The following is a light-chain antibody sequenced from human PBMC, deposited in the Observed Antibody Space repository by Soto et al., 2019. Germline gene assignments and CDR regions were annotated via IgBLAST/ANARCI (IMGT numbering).Light chain of an antibody. CDR3: QQYNNWPRT. J-gene: IGKJ1*01. V-gene: IGKV3-15*01. Sequence: EIVMTQSPATLSVSPGERATLSCRASQSVSSKLAWYQQKPGQAPRLLIYDASTRATGTPARFSGSGSGTAFTLTISSLQYEDFAVYYCQQYNNWPRTFGQGTNVEIK. CDR1: QSVSSK. CDR2: DAS.